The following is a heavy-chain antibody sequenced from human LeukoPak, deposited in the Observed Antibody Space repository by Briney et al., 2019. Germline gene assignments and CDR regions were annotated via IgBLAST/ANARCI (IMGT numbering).Heavy chain of an antibody. V-gene: IGHV3-33*01. CDR2: IWHDGATK. Sequence: PGGSLRLSCKTSGFIFSNYAMHWVRQAPGKGLDWGAMIWHDGATKFYADSVKGRFTISRDNSKDTLYLQMDSLRAEDTAVFYCARELLGEGPDAFDVWGQGTIVTVSS. J-gene: IGHJ3*01. CDR1: GFIFSNYA. CDR3: ARELLGEGPDAFDV. D-gene: IGHD3-16*01.